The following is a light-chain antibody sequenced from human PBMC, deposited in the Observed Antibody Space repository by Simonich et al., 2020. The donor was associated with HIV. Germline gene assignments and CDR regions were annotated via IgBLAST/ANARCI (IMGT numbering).Light chain of an antibody. J-gene: IGKJ1*01. Sequence: DIVMTQSPDSRAVSLGERATINCKASQSVLYSSNNKNYLAWYQQKPGQPPNLLIYWAPTREAGVPDRFSCSGSETDFTLTISSLQVEDVAVYYCQQYYITPQTFGQGTKVEIK. CDR1: QSVLYSSNNKNY. CDR3: QQYYITPQT. V-gene: IGKV4-1*01. CDR2: WAP.